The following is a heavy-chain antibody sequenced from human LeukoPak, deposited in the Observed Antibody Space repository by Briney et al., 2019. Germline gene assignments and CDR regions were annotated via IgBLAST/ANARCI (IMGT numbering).Heavy chain of an antibody. CDR1: GGSISSYY. CDR3: ARTPLDQYDFWSGHPYYFDY. CDR2: IYYSGST. J-gene: IGHJ4*02. D-gene: IGHD3-3*01. Sequence: PSETLSLTCTVSGGSISSYYWSWIRQPPGKGLEWIGYIYYSGSTNYNPSLKSRVTISVDTSKNQFSLKLSSVTAADTAVYYCARTPLDQYDFWSGHPYYFDYWGQGTLVTVSS. V-gene: IGHV4-59*01.